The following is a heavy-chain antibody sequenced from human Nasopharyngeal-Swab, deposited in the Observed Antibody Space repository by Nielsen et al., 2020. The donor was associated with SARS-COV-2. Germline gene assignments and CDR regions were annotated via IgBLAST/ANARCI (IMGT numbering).Heavy chain of an antibody. Sequence: ASVKVSCKASGYTFTSYYMHWVRQAPGQGLEWMGIINPSGGSTSYAQKFQGRVTMTTDTSTSTAYMELRSLRSDDTAVYYCARGGGGTRRFDPWGQGTLVTVSS. V-gene: IGHV1-46*01. J-gene: IGHJ5*02. CDR3: ARGGGGTRRFDP. CDR2: INPSGGST. CDR1: GYTFTSYY. D-gene: IGHD2-15*01.